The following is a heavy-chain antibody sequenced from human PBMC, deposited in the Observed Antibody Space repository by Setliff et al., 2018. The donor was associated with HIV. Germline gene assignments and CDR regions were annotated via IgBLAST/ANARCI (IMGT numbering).Heavy chain of an antibody. CDR1: GGAISSGSYY. V-gene: IGHV4-39*07. CDR3: ARGRDDYNYDPFDI. Sequence: SETLSLTCTVSGGAISSGSYYWSWIRQPPGKGLEWVGSIYHSGNTHYNPSLKSRVTISVDTSKNQFSLKLSSVTAADTAVYYCARGRDDYNYDPFDIWGQGTMVTVSS. CDR2: IYHSGNT. J-gene: IGHJ3*02. D-gene: IGHD4-4*01.